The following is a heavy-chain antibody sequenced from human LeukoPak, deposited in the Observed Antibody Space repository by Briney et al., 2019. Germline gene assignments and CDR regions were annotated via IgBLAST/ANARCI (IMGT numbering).Heavy chain of an antibody. V-gene: IGHV4-34*01. CDR1: GGSFSGYY. CDR3: AREYSTSSTAFDI. CDR2: IKHSGGT. D-gene: IGHD6-6*01. Sequence: SETLTLTCAVYGGSFSGYYWSWIRQPPGKGLEWIGEIKHSGGTNYNPSLKSRATISIDTSKNWFSLRLTSVTAANTAVYYCAREYSTSSTAFDIWGQGTMVTVSS. J-gene: IGHJ3*02.